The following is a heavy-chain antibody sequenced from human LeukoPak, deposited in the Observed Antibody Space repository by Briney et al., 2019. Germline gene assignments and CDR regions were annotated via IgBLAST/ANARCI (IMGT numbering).Heavy chain of an antibody. J-gene: IGHJ5*02. D-gene: IGHD4-23*01. Sequence: ASVKVSCKASGYTFTSYGISWVRQAPGQGLEWMGWISAYNGNTNYAQKLQGRVTMTTDTSTSTAYMELRSLRSDDTAVYYCARVVPPTVVDYNWFDPWGQGTLVTVSS. CDR3: ARVVPPTVVDYNWFDP. CDR1: GYTFTSYG. V-gene: IGHV1-18*01. CDR2: ISAYNGNT.